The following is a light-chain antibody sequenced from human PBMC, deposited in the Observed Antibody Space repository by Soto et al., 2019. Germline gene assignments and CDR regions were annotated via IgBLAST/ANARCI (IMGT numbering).Light chain of an antibody. CDR3: QKFNTAPLT. CDR2: SAS. Sequence: DIQMTQSPSSLSASVGDRVTITCRASQGISVYLAWYQQKPGEVPKLLIYSASTLQAGVPSRFSGSGSGKDFTITISSLQPEDVATYYCQKFNTAPLTFGQGTRLEIK. J-gene: IGKJ5*01. CDR1: QGISVY. V-gene: IGKV1-27*01.